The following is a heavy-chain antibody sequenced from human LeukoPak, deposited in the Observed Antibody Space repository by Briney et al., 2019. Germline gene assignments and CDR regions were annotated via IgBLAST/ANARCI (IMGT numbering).Heavy chain of an antibody. Sequence: PGGSLRLSCAASGFTASTTSIIWVRQAPGKGLECVSYIRGDTSTEYAEYVKGRFTISRDDSKNTVYLQMNSLRIEDTSVYYSARRRGGYGDGDFDYWGQGTLVTVSS. CDR3: ARRRGGYGDGDFDY. V-gene: IGHV3-66*04. CDR2: IRGDTST. J-gene: IGHJ4*02. D-gene: IGHD4-17*01. CDR1: GFTASTTS.